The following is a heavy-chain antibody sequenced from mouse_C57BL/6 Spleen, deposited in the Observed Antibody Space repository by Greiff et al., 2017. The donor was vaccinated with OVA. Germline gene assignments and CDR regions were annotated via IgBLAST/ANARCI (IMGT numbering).Heavy chain of an antibody. J-gene: IGHJ4*01. CDR3: ARPYYYGSRGYAMDY. Sequence: VKLQESGAELVKPGASVKISCKASGYAFSSYWMNWVKQRPGKGLEWIGQIYPGDGDTNYNGKFKGKATLTADKSSSTAYMQLSSLTSEDSAVYFCARPYYYGSRGYAMDYWGQGTSVTVSS. CDR1: GYAFSSYW. D-gene: IGHD1-1*01. CDR2: IYPGDGDT. V-gene: IGHV1-80*01.